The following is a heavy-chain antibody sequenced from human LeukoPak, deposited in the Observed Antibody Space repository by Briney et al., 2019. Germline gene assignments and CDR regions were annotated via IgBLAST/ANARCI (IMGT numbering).Heavy chain of an antibody. D-gene: IGHD3-10*01. CDR3: ASLITMVRGVIRAYFDY. J-gene: IGHJ4*02. Sequence: PGGSLRLSCAASGFTVSSNYMSWVRQAPGKGLEWVSVIYSGGSTYYADSVKGRFTISRDNSKNTLYLQMNSLKAEDTAVYYCASLITMVRGVIRAYFDYWGQGTLVTVSS. CDR2: IYSGGST. V-gene: IGHV3-53*01. CDR1: GFTVSSNY.